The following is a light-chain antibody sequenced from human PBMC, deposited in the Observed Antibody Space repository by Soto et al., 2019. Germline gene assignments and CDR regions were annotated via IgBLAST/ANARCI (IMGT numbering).Light chain of an antibody. CDR1: QGISTY. CDR2: GAS. Sequence: IQLTQSPSFLSAPIGDRVTITCRASQGISTYLAWYQQKPGKAPKNLIYGASTLQSGVPSRFSGGGSGTEFTLTISSLQPEDFATYYCQELNSYPRTFGQGTKVDIK. J-gene: IGKJ1*01. CDR3: QELNSYPRT. V-gene: IGKV1-9*01.